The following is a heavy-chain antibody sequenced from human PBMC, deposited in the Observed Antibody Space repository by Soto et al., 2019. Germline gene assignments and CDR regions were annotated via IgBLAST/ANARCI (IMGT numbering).Heavy chain of an antibody. CDR1: GVTLSDHT. CDR2: SRARTAHYTK. CDR3: AVDTVGTGSF. D-gene: IGHD5-12*01. Sequence: EVQVVESGGGMVQPGGSLRLSCAASGVTLSDHTVDWVRQAPGKGLEWVGRSRARTAHYTKEYAASVKGRFIFSRDDSTSSMYLQMNSLKTEDTAIYFCAVDTVGTGSFWGQGTLVTASS. V-gene: IGHV3-72*01. J-gene: IGHJ4*02.